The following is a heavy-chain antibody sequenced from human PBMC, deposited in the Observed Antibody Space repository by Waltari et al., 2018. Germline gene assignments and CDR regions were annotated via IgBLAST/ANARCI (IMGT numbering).Heavy chain of an antibody. D-gene: IGHD7-27*01. CDR1: GFTVSSNY. CDR2: IDGGYGDDKI. J-gene: IGHJ4*02. Sequence: EVQLVESGGGLVQPGGSLRLSCAVSGFTVSSNYVSWVRQAQGKGLGWVSLIDGGYGDDKIEYADSVKGRFTIARDISKNTVYLQMNSLRPEDTAVYFCARDVGKDYPYNDHWGQGTLVTVSS. CDR3: ARDVGKDYPYNDH. V-gene: IGHV3-53*04.